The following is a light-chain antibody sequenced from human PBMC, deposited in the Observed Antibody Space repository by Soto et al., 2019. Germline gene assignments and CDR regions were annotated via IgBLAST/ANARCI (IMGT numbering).Light chain of an antibody. CDR2: DNN. J-gene: IGLJ1*01. CDR3: QSYDTSLSGYV. V-gene: IGLV1-40*03. CDR1: SSNIGAGYD. Sequence: QSSLTKSPSVSGAPGQRVTLSCTGSSSNIGAGYDVHWYQQLPGAAPKLLIYDNNNRPSGVPDRFSGSKSGASASLAITGFQAEDEADYYCQSYDTSLSGYVFGHGTKVTV.